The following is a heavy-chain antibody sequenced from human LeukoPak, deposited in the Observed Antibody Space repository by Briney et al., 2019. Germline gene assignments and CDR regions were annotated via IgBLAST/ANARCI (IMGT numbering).Heavy chain of an antibody. CDR1: GFTFSSNE. V-gene: IGHV3-38-3*01. Sequence: GGSLRLSCAASGFTFSSNEMSWVRQAPGKGLEWVSSISGGSTYYADSRKGRFTISRDNSKNTLHLQMNSLRAEDTLPDTSCYEVDYWGQGTLVTVSS. CDR2: ISGGST. D-gene: IGHD2-2*01. CDR3: CYEVDY. J-gene: IGHJ4*02.